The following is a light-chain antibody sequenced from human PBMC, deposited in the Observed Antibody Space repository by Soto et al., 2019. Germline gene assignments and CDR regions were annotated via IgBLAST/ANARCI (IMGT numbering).Light chain of an antibody. V-gene: IGKV3-11*01. Sequence: EIVLTQSPATLSLSPGERATLSCRASQSAGTYLAWYQQKPGQAPRLLIYDSSNRATGIPARFDGSGSGTDFGRIISSLEPEDFAVYYCHLHSTWPPYTFGQGTRLELK. CDR1: QSAGTY. J-gene: IGKJ2*01. CDR2: DSS. CDR3: HLHSTWPPYT.